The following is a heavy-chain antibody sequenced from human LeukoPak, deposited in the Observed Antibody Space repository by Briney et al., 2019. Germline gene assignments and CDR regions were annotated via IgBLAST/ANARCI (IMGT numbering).Heavy chain of an antibody. CDR3: ARAGGFFSPFGY. CDR2: IYYSGST. CDR1: GVSVSSGSYY. J-gene: IGHJ4*02. D-gene: IGHD3-3*01. V-gene: IGHV4-61*01. Sequence: SETLSLTCTVSGVSVSSGSYYWSWIRQPPGKGLEWIGYIYYSGSTNYNPSLKSRVTISVVTSKNQFSLKLSSVTAADTAVYYCARAGGFFSPFGYWGQGTLVTVSS.